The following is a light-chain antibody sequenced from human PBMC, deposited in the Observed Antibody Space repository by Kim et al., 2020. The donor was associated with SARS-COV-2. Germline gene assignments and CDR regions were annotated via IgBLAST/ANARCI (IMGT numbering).Light chain of an antibody. J-gene: IGKJ4*01. Sequence: AAVGDRVTITCRASQSVRSWLAWYQQKPGDAPNLLIYKASTLESGVPSRFSGSGSGTEFTLTISSLQPEDFATYYCQQYSNYPLTFGGGTKVDIK. CDR3: QQYSNYPLT. CDR2: KAS. CDR1: QSVRSW. V-gene: IGKV1-5*03.